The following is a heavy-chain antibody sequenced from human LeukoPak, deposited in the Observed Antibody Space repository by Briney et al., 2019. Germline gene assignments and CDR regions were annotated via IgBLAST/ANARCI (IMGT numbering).Heavy chain of an antibody. D-gene: IGHD6-13*01. CDR1: GFTFSSYS. CDR3: ARDHEAAGLAGDY. V-gene: IGHV3-21*01. Sequence: GGSLRLSCAASGFTFSSYSMNWVRQAPGKGLEWVSSISSSGSYIYYADSVKGRFTISRDNAKNSLYLQMNSLRAEDTAVYYCARDHEAAGLAGDYWGQGTLVTVSS. CDR2: ISSSGSYI. J-gene: IGHJ4*02.